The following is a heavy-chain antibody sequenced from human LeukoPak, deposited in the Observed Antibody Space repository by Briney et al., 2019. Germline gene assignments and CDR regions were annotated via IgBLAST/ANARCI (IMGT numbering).Heavy chain of an antibody. V-gene: IGHV3-48*01. CDR1: GFTFSTYS. CDR2: ISSTGSTI. CDR3: ARDSRYGEAKHYYYYYMDV. D-gene: IGHD4-17*01. J-gene: IGHJ6*03. Sequence: GGSLRLSCAASGFTFSTYSMNWVRQAPGKGLEWVSHISSTGSTIYYADSVKGRFTISRDNAKNSLYLQMNSLRAEDTAVYYCARDSRYGEAKHYYYYYMDVWGKGTTVTISS.